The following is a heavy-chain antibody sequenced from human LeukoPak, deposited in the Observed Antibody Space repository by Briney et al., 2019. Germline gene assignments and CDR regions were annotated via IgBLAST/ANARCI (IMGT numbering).Heavy chain of an antibody. V-gene: IGHV3-74*01. CDR2: IKNGGSSP. CDR3: ATSKWELPSPYDY. D-gene: IGHD1-26*01. J-gene: IGHJ4*02. Sequence: PGGSLRLSCEVSGFSVSSYWMHWVRQAPGKGLVWVSRIKNGGSSPTYADSVRGRFTISRDNAKKTLYLQMDSLRDEDTAVYYCATSKWELPSPYDYWGQGTLVTVSS. CDR1: GFSVSSYW.